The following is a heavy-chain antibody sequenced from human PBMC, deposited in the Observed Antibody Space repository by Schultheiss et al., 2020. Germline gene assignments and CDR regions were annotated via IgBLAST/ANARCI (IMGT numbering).Heavy chain of an antibody. CDR1: GGSISSGGYY. J-gene: IGHJ4*02. D-gene: IGHD4-17*01. Sequence: SQTLSLTCTVSGGSISSGGYYWSWIRQPPGKGLEWIGSIYYSGSTYYNPSLKSRVTISVDTSKNQFSLKLSSVTAADTAVYYCASPTTYGDYVCFDYWGQGTLVTVSS. CDR2: IYYSGST. V-gene: IGHV4-39*01. CDR3: ASPTTYGDYVCFDY.